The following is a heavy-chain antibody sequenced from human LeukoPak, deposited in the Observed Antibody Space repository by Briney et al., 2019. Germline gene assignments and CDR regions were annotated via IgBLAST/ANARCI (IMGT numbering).Heavy chain of an antibody. CDR1: GYTFTGYY. V-gene: IGHV1-2*02. Sequence: ASVKVSCKASGYTFTGYYMHWVRQAPGQGLEWMGWINPNSGGTNYAQKFQGRVTMTRDTSISTAYMDLSRLRSDDTAMYYCARAGDIVVVPAAITLLDFWGQGTLVTVSS. J-gene: IGHJ4*02. CDR2: INPNSGGT. CDR3: ARAGDIVVVPAAITLLDF. D-gene: IGHD2-2*01.